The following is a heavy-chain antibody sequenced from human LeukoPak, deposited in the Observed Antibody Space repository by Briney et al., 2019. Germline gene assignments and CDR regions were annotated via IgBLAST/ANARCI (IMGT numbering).Heavy chain of an antibody. J-gene: IGHJ4*02. D-gene: IGHD6-13*01. V-gene: IGHV6-1*01. CDR3: ARDYHFEYYSSEYSSSWHYYFDY. CDR1: GDSVSSNSAA. CDR2: TYYRSKWYN. Sequence: HSQTLSLTCAISGDSVSSNSAAWNWIRQSPSRGLEWLGRTYYRSKWYNDYAVSVKSRITINPDTSKNQFSLQLNSVTPEDTAVYYCARDYHFEYYSSEYSSSWHYYFDYWGQGTLVTVSS.